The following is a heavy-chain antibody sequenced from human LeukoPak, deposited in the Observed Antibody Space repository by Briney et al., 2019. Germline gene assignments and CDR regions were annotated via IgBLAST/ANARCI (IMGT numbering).Heavy chain of an antibody. CDR2: IYYSGST. CDR1: GGSISSHY. CDR3: AVAGLSYWYFDL. V-gene: IGHV4-59*11. Sequence: PSETLSLTCTVSGGSISSHYWSWIRQPPGKGLEWIGYIYYSGSTNYNPSLKSRVTVSVDTSKNQFSLKLSSVTAADTAVYYCAVAGLSYWYFDLWGRGTLVTVSS. J-gene: IGHJ2*01. D-gene: IGHD6-19*01.